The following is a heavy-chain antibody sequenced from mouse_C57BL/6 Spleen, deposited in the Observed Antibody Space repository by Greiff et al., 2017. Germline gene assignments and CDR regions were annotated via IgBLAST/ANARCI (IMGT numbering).Heavy chain of an antibody. Sequence: VKLVESGPELVKPGASVKISCKASGYAFSSSWMNWVKQRPGKGLEWIGRIYPGDGDTNYNGKFKGKATLTADKSSSTAYMQLSSLTSEDSAVYFCARLGTTVDAMDYWGQGTSVTVSS. D-gene: IGHD1-1*01. CDR1: GYAFSSSW. CDR2: IYPGDGDT. V-gene: IGHV1-82*01. J-gene: IGHJ4*01. CDR3: ARLGTTVDAMDY.